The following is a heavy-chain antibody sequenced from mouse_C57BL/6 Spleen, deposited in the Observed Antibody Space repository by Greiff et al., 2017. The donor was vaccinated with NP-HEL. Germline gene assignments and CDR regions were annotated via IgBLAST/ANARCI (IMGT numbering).Heavy chain of an antibody. J-gene: IGHJ1*03. CDR1: GFTFTDYY. D-gene: IGHD2-5*01. CDR3: ARSPAYYSNYWYFDV. CDR2: IRNKANGYTT. V-gene: IGHV7-3*01. Sequence: EVKLMESGGGLVQPGGSLSLSCAASGFTFTDYYMSWVRQPPGKALEWLGFIRNKANGYTTEYSASVKGRFTISRDNSQSILYLQMNALRAEDSATYYCARSPAYYSNYWYFDVWGTGTTVTVSS.